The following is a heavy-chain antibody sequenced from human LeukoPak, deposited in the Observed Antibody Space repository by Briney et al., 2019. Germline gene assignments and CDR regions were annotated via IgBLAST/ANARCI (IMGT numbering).Heavy chain of an antibody. D-gene: IGHD6-19*01. V-gene: IGHV3-33*01. CDR2: IWYDGSNK. J-gene: IGHJ4*02. CDR3: AREAVAGLAIFDY. CDR1: GFTFSSYG. Sequence: PGGSLRLSCAASGFTFSSYGMHWVRQAPGKGLEWVAVIWYDGSNKYYADSVKGRFTISRDNSKNTLYLQMNSLRAEDTAVYYCAREAVAGLAIFDYWGQGTLVTVSS.